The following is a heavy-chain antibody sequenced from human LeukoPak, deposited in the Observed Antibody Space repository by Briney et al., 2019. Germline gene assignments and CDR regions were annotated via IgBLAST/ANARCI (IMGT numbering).Heavy chain of an antibody. J-gene: IGHJ6*02. V-gene: IGHV3-48*01. Sequence: PGGSLRLSCAASEFTFSSYSMNWVRQAPGKGLEWVSYITNSGNSKSYADSVKGRFTISRDNTKNSLYLQMNGLRAEDTAVYYCARDMRGDYGDYSSSDYYYGMDVWGQGTTVTVSS. CDR3: ARDMRGDYGDYSSSDYYYGMDV. D-gene: IGHD4-17*01. CDR2: ITNSGNSK. CDR1: EFTFSSYS.